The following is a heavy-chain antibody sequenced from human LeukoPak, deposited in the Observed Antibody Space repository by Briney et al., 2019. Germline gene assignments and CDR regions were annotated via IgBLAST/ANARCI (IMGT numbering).Heavy chain of an antibody. CDR3: ARDNYITGTPQGGFES. V-gene: IGHV6-1*01. J-gene: IGHJ3*02. Sequence: SQTLSLTRVISGDSVSTNSGGWNRIRQSPSRGLEWLGRTYYRSKWYSDYALSVKSRITINPDTCKNQFSLQLNSVTPEDTAVYYCARDNYITGTPQGGFESWGQGTVVTVSS. CDR2: TYYRSKWYS. D-gene: IGHD1-7*01. CDR1: GDSVSTNSGG.